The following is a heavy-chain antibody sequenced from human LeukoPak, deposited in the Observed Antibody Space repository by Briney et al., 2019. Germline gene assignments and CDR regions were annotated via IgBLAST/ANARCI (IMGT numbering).Heavy chain of an antibody. Sequence: PGRSLRLSCAASGFTFSSYGMHWVRQAPGKGLEWVAVIWYDGSNKYYADSVKGRFTISRDNSTNTLFLQMNSLRAEDTAVYYCARKPLSYSDYEVDYWGQGTLVTVSS. J-gene: IGHJ4*02. CDR2: IWYDGSNK. D-gene: IGHD4-17*01. CDR3: ARKPLSYSDYEVDY. CDR1: GFTFSSYG. V-gene: IGHV3-33*02.